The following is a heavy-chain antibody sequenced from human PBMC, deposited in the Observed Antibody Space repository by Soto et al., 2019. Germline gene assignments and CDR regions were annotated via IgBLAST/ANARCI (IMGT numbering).Heavy chain of an antibody. D-gene: IGHD3-22*01. Sequence: ASVKVSCKASGYTFTSYYMHWVRQAPGQGLEWMGIINPSGGSTSYAQKFQGRVTMTRDTSTSTVYMKLSSLRSEDTAVYYCAKVVYYMRSGFTDLAYWGRGTLVPVSS. CDR3: AKVVYYMRSGFTDLAY. CDR1: GYTFTSYY. V-gene: IGHV1-46*01. J-gene: IGHJ4*02. CDR2: INPSGGST.